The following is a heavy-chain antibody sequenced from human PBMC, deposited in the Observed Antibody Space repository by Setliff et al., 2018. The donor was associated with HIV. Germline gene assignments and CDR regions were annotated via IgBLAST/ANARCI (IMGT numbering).Heavy chain of an antibody. D-gene: IGHD2-2*01. V-gene: IGHV4-39*01. CDR1: GGSISSSSYY. Sequence: SETLSLTCTVSGGSISSSSYYWGWIRQPPGKGLEWIGSIYYSGSTYYNPSPKSRVTISVDTSKNQFSLKLSSVTAADTAVYYCARLYYLVGNWFDPWGQGTLVTVPQ. CDR2: IYYSGST. J-gene: IGHJ5*02. CDR3: ARLYYLVGNWFDP.